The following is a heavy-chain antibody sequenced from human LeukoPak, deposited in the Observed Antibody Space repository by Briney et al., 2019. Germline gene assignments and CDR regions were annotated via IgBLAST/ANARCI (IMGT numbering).Heavy chain of an antibody. Sequence: GRSLRLSCAASGFTFTSDWMSWVRQARGKGLEWVANIKQDGSEKYYVDSVKGRFTISRDNTKNSLYLHMNSLRAEDTAVYYCARKKGSGWYVIWFDAWGQGTLVTVSS. CDR3: ARKKGSGWYVIWFDA. CDR2: IKQDGSEK. D-gene: IGHD6-19*01. J-gene: IGHJ5*02. V-gene: IGHV3-7*01. CDR1: GFTFTSDW.